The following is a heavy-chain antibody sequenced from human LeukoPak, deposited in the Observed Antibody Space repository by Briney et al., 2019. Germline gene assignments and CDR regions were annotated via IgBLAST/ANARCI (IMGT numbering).Heavy chain of an antibody. Sequence: GGSLRLSCAASGFTFSNAWMSWVRQAPGKGLEWVGRIKSKTDGGTTDYAAPVKGRFTISRDDSKNTLYLQMNSLKTEDTAVYYCTTDLYDYVWGSYRPVPVVPNDYWGQGTLVTVSS. CDR2: IKSKTDGGTT. D-gene: IGHD3-16*02. J-gene: IGHJ4*02. CDR1: GFTFSNAW. V-gene: IGHV3-15*05. CDR3: TTDLYDYVWGSYRPVPVVPNDY.